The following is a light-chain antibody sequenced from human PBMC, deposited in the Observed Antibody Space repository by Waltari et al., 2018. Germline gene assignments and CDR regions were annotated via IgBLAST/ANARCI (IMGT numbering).Light chain of an antibody. Sequence: QLVLTQSPSASASLGASVKLTCTLSSGHSTYAIAWHQQQPEKGPRYLMKINRDGSHIKGDGIPDRFSGSRSGAELYLTISSLQSEDEADYYRQTWGAGIRVFGGGTKLTVL. V-gene: IGLV4-69*01. CDR1: SGHSTYA. CDR2: INRDGSH. CDR3: QTWGAGIRV. J-gene: IGLJ3*02.